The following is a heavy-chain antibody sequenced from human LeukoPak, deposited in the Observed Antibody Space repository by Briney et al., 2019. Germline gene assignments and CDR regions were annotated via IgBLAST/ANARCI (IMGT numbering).Heavy chain of an antibody. Sequence: SETLSLTCTVSGGSISSYYWSWIRQPPGKGLEWIGYIYYSGSTNYNPSLKSRVTISVDTSKNQFSLKLSSVTAADTAVYYCARVPYYYDSSGYYSFDYWGQGTLVTVSS. CDR1: GGSISSYY. V-gene: IGHV4-59*01. J-gene: IGHJ4*02. D-gene: IGHD3-22*01. CDR2: IYYSGST. CDR3: ARVPYYYDSSGYYSFDY.